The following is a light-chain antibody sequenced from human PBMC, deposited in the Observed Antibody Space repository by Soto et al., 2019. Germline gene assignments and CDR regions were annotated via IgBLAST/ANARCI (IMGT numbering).Light chain of an antibody. CDR2: AAS. Sequence: DIQMTQSPSSLSASVGDRVTITCRASQSISSYLNWYQQKPGKAPKLLIYAASSLQSGVPSRFSGSGSGTDFTLTISRLEPEDFAVYYCQQYGSPLTFGGGTKVDI. V-gene: IGKV1-39*01. J-gene: IGKJ4*01. CDR3: QQYGSPLT. CDR1: QSISSY.